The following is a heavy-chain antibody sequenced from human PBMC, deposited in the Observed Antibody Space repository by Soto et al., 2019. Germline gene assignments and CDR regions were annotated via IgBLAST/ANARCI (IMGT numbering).Heavy chain of an antibody. V-gene: IGHV1-24*01. CDR1: GYTLTELS. Sequence: EASVKVSCKVSGYTLTELSMHWVRQAPGKGLEWMGGFDPEDGETIYAQKFQGRVTMTEDTSTDTAYMELSSLRSEDTAVYYCATVAFRGYYDSSGYYRDYWGQGTLVTVSS. CDR3: ATVAFRGYYDSSGYYRDY. J-gene: IGHJ4*02. D-gene: IGHD3-22*01. CDR2: FDPEDGET.